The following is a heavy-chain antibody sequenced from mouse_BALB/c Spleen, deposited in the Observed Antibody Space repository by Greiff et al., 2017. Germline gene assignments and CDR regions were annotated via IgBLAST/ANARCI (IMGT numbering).Heavy chain of an antibody. CDR2: ISSGSSTI. J-gene: IGHJ4*01. Sequence: EVQRVESGGGLVQPGGSRKLSCAASGFTFSSFGMHWVRQAPEKGLEWVAYISSGSSTIYYADTVKGRFTISRDNPKNTLFLQMTSLRSEDTAMYYCARSEDGYYEGAMDYWGQGTSVTVSS. D-gene: IGHD2-3*01. CDR1: GFTFSSFG. CDR3: ARSEDGYYEGAMDY. V-gene: IGHV5-17*02.